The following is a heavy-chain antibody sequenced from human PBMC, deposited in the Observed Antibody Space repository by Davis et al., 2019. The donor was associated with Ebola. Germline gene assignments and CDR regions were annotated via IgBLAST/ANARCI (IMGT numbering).Heavy chain of an antibody. CDR3: ARDLRLYYYGMDV. D-gene: IGHD4-11*01. V-gene: IGHV4-59*01. CDR1: GGSISSYY. J-gene: IGHJ6*02. Sequence: GSLRLSCTVSGGSISSYYWSWIRQPPGKGLEWIGYIYYNGSTNYNPSLKSRVTISVDTSKNQFSLKLSSVTAADTAVYYCARDLRLYYYGMDVWGQGTTVTVSS. CDR2: IYYNGST.